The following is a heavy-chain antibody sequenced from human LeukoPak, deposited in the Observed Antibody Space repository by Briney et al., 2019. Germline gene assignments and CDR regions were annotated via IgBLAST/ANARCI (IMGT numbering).Heavy chain of an antibody. D-gene: IGHD6-6*01. J-gene: IGHJ4*02. Sequence: ASVKVSCKASGYTFTGYYMHWVRQAPGQGLEWMGWINPNSGGTNYAQKFQGRVTMTRDTSISTAYMELSRLRSDDTAVYYCARARSIAARSIGYWGQGTLVTVSS. CDR2: INPNSGGT. V-gene: IGHV1-2*02. CDR3: ARARSIAARSIGY. CDR1: GYTFTGYY.